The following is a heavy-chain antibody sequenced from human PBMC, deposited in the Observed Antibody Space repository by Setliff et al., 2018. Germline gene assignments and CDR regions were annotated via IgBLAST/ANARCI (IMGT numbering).Heavy chain of an antibody. Sequence: GGSLSLSCAASGFSFSNYWMHWVRQAPGKGLVWVSRINSDGSSTNYADSVKGQFTVSRDNAKNTLYLQMNSLRAEDTAVYHCARDGHNVYYFDYWGLGTLVTVSS. D-gene: IGHD1-1*01. J-gene: IGHJ4*02. CDR1: GFSFSNYW. CDR3: ARDGHNVYYFDY. V-gene: IGHV3-74*01. CDR2: INSDGSST.